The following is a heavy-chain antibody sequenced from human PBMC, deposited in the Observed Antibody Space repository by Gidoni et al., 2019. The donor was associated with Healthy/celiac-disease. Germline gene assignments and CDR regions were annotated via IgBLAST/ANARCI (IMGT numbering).Heavy chain of an antibody. CDR1: GGTFSSYA. CDR2: IIPIFGTA. V-gene: IGHV1-69*01. CDR3: ARAGVGGDRYWYFDL. D-gene: IGHD2-21*02. Sequence: QVQLVQSGAEVKKPGSSVKVSCKATGGTFSSYAISWGRQAPGQGLEWMGGIIPIFGTATYAQKFQGRVTITADESTSTAYMELSSLRSEDTAVYYCARAGVGGDRYWYFDLWGRGTLVTVSS. J-gene: IGHJ2*01.